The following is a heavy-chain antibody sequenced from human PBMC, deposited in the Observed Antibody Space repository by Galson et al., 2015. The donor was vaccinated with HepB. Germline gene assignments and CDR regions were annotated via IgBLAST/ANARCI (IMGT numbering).Heavy chain of an antibody. D-gene: IGHD6-13*01. CDR1: GFSLSTSGMC. CDR3: ARIRYSSSGGAFDI. CDR2: IDWDDDK. V-gene: IGHV2-70*11. J-gene: IGHJ3*02. Sequence: PALVKPTQTLTLTCTFSGFSLSTSGMCVSWIRQPPGKALEWLARIDWDDDKYYSTSLKTRLTISKDTSKNQVVLTMTNMDPVDTATYYCARIRYSSSGGAFDIWGQGTTVTVSS.